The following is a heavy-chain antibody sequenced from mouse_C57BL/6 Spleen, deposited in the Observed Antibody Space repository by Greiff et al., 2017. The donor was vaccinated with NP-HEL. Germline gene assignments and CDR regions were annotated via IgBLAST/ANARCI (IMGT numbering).Heavy chain of an antibody. D-gene: IGHD1-1*01. Sequence: EVQLQQSGPELVKPGASVKISCKASGYTFTDYYMNWVKQSHGKSLEWIGDINPNNGGTSYNQKFKGKATLTVDKSSSTAYMELRSLTSEDSAVYYCARNYYGSGGYFDVWGTGTTVTVSS. J-gene: IGHJ1*03. CDR2: INPNNGGT. V-gene: IGHV1-26*01. CDR1: GYTFTDYY. CDR3: ARNYYGSGGYFDV.